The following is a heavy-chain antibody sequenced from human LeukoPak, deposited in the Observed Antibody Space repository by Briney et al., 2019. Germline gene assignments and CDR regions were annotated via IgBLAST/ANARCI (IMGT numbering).Heavy chain of an antibody. V-gene: IGHV4-38-2*02. J-gene: IGHJ5*02. CDR1: GYSISSGYY. CDR3: ARDQGLLEWYLLKAWFDP. D-gene: IGHD3-3*01. CDR2: IYHSGST. Sequence: SETLSLTCTVSGYSISSGYYWGWIRQPPGKGLEWIGSIYHSGSTYYNPSLKSRVTISVDTSKNQFSLKLSSVTAADTAVYYCARDQGLLEWYLLKAWFDPWGQGTLVTVSS.